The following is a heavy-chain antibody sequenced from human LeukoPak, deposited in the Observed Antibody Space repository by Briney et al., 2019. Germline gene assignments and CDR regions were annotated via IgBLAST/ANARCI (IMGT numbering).Heavy chain of an antibody. CDR3: ATDLKNTAYDLFVAY. Sequence: GGSLTLSCTGSRFTFPNAWMSWVRQAPPKGLEWVGRIRSRHDGGTTDYAGPVKGRFTISRDDSQNTLYLQMNSLKIEDTGMYYCATDLKNTAYDLFVAYWGQGTLVTVSS. V-gene: IGHV3-15*01. CDR2: IRSRHDGGTT. D-gene: IGHD5-12*01. J-gene: IGHJ4*02. CDR1: RFTFPNAW.